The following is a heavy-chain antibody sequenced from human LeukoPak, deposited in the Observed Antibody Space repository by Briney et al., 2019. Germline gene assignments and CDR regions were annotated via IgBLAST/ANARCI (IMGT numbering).Heavy chain of an antibody. V-gene: IGHV3-30-3*01. CDR3: ARDHRGVSYYDILTGYYPSFYFDY. CDR1: GFTFSNYA. Sequence: GGSLRLSCAASGFTFSNYAIHWVRQAPGKGLEWVAVISYDGSNKYYADSVKGRFTISRDNSKSTLYLQMNSLRAEDTAVYYCARDHRGVSYYDILTGYYPSFYFDYWGQGTLVTVSS. CDR2: ISYDGSNK. J-gene: IGHJ4*02. D-gene: IGHD3-9*01.